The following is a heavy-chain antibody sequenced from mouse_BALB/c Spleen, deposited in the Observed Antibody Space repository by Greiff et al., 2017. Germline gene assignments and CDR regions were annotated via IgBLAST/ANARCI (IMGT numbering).Heavy chain of an antibody. Sequence: EVKLVESGGGLVKPGGSLKLSCAASGFTFSSYAMSWVRQSPEKRLEWVAEISSGGSYTYYPDTVTGRFTISRDNAKNTLYLEMSSLRSEDTAMYYCARWGNSYFDYWGQGTTLTVSS. V-gene: IGHV5-9-4*01. CDR1: GFTFSSYA. CDR2: ISSGGSYT. D-gene: IGHD2-1*01. CDR3: ARWGNSYFDY. J-gene: IGHJ2*01.